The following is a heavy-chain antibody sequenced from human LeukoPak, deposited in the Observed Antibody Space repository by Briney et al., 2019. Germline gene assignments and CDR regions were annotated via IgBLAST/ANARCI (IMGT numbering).Heavy chain of an antibody. J-gene: IGHJ4*02. CDR3: TGTGYCGGDCSFDY. Sequence: SGGSLGLSCAASGFTFSGSAMHWVRQASGKRLEWVGRIRSKANNYATAYAASVKGRFTISRDDSKNTAYLQMNSLKTEDTAVYYCTGTGYCGGDCSFDYRGQGTLVTVSS. V-gene: IGHV3-73*01. D-gene: IGHD2-21*02. CDR2: IRSKANNYAT. CDR1: GFTFSGSA.